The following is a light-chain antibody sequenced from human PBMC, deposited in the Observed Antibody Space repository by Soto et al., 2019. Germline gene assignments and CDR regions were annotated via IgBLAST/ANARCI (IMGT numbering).Light chain of an antibody. V-gene: IGKV3-20*01. Sequence: DIVLTQSPGTLSLSPGERATLSCWASQSINSRSLAWYQQKPGQAPRLLIYGATNRATGIPDRFSGSGSGTDFTLKISRVQAEDVGVYYCMQALQTHTITFGHGTRLEIK. CDR2: GAT. CDR3: MQALQTHTIT. J-gene: IGKJ5*01. CDR1: QSINSRS.